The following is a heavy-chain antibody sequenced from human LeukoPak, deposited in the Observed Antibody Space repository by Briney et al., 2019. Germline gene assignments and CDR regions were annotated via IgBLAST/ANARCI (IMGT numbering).Heavy chain of an antibody. CDR1: GGSISSYY. D-gene: IGHD3-9*01. Sequence: SETLSLTCTVSGGSISSYYWSWIRQPPGKGLEWIGYIYYSGSTNYNPSLKSRVTMSVDTSKNQFSLKLSSVTAADTAVYYCARGDDILTPWDYWGQGTLVTVSS. V-gene: IGHV4-59*01. CDR2: IYYSGST. J-gene: IGHJ4*02. CDR3: ARGDDILTPWDY.